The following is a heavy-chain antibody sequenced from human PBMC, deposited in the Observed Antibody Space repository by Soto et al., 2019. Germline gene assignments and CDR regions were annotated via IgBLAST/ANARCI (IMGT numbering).Heavy chain of an antibody. V-gene: IGHV3-33*01. D-gene: IGHD4-17*01. CDR3: ARDDDYEANAIDL. CDR1: GFTFSRYG. J-gene: IGHJ5*02. CDR2: IWNDGSKQ. Sequence: QVQLVESGGGVVQPGRSLRLSCVASGFTFSRYGMHWVRQAPGKGLEWVAVIWNDGSKQVYDDSVKGRFTISRDNSKNMLYLEMDSLRDEDTSVYYCARDDDYEANAIDLWGQGTLVTVSS.